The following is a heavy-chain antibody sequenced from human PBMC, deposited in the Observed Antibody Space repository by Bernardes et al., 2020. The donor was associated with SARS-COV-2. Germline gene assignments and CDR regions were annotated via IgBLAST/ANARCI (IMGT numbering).Heavy chain of an antibody. V-gene: IGHV1-2*02. Sequence: ASVKVSCKASGYTFTGYYMHWVRQAPGQGLEWMGWINPNSGGTNYAQKFQGRVTMTRDTSISTAYMELSRLRSDDTAVYYCARDWGWLREIYYYYGMDVWGQGTTVTVSS. J-gene: IGHJ6*02. D-gene: IGHD5-18*01. CDR2: INPNSGGT. CDR3: ARDWGWLREIYYYYGMDV. CDR1: GYTFTGYY.